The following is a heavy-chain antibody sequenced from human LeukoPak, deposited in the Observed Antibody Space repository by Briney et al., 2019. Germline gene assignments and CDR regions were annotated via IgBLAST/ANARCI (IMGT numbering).Heavy chain of an antibody. D-gene: IGHD3-16*01. CDR1: GLTFSSYG. V-gene: IGHV3-30*18. CDR3: AKDKFGGGIKTGTFDY. Sequence: VGTLRLSCEASGLTFSSYGMRWVRQAPGQGLEWVAIISYDGSNKYYADSVKGRFTISRDNSKNTLYLQMNGLRAEDTALYYCAKDKFGGGIKTGTFDYWGQGALVTVSS. CDR2: ISYDGSNK. J-gene: IGHJ4*02.